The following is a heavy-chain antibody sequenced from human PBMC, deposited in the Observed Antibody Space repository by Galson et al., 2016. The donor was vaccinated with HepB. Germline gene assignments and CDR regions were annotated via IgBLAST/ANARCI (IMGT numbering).Heavy chain of an antibody. CDR3: AKDGWEYFYDSVGYHDA. CDR2: ISNDGTKK. Sequence: SLRLSCAASGFIFSTYAMHWARQAPGKGLEWVAVISNDGTKKSYAESVKGRFNISRDNSKKTVYLQMNSLRAEDTAVYYCAKDGWEYFYDSVGYHDAWGQGTQVTVSS. J-gene: IGHJ5*02. D-gene: IGHD3-22*01. V-gene: IGHV3-30*18. CDR1: GFIFSTYA.